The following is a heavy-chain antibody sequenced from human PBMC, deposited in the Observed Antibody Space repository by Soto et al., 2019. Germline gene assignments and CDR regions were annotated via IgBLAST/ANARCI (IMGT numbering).Heavy chain of an antibody. Sequence: GGSLRLSCAASGFTFSSYSMNWVRQAPGKGLEWASSISSSSSYIYYADSVKSRFTISRDNAKNSLYLQMNSLRAEDTAVYYCARPHSSGWYFYYYYYYGMDVWGQGTTVTVSS. CDR2: ISSSSSYI. J-gene: IGHJ6*02. CDR3: ARPHSSGWYFYYYYYYGMDV. V-gene: IGHV3-21*01. CDR1: GFTFSSYS. D-gene: IGHD6-19*01.